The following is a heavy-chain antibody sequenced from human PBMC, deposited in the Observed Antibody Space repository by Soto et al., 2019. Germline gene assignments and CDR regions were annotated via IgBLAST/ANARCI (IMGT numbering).Heavy chain of an antibody. D-gene: IGHD6-13*01. CDR1: RITFIGYW. CDR2: INTGNSS. Sequence: GGSLRLSCVASRITFIGYWMSWVRQAPGKGLEWVSLINTGNSSFYADSVKGRFTISRDSSKNTLYLQMNSLRVEDTAVYYCVRVVAAAGTWGQGALVTVSS. CDR3: VRVVAAAGT. J-gene: IGHJ5*02. V-gene: IGHV3-53*01.